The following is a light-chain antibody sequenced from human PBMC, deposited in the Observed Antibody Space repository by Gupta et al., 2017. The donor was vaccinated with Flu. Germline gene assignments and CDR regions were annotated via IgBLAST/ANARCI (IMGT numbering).Light chain of an antibody. Sequence: PDLQALTPKDEVSSTSRATRSGGNDLHWYYQKAGQSPNLLIVSASRSLSGVPARFSGSGSGTDFTLKISGVEPEDAATYYCNQTIRMPQTFGQGTKV. V-gene: IGKV6-21*01. CDR2: SAS. CDR1: RSGGND. J-gene: IGKJ1*01. CDR3: NQTIRMPQT.